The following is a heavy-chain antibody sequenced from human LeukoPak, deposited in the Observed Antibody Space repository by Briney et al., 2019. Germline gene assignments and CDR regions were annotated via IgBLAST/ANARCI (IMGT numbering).Heavy chain of an antibody. CDR2: FDPEDGET. V-gene: IGHV1-24*01. CDR3: ATVVRGVISWFDP. CDR1: GYTLTDLS. J-gene: IGHJ5*02. D-gene: IGHD3-10*01. Sequence: GASVKVSCKVSGYTLTDLSVHWVRQAPGKGREWMGGFDPEDGETIYAQKFQGRVTMTEDTSTDIAYMELSSLRSEDTAVYYCATVVRGVISWFDPWGQGTLVTVSS.